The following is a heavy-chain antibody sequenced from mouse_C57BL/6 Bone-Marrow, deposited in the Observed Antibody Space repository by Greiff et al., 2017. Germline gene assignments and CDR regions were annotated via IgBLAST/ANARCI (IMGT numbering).Heavy chain of an antibody. CDR3: AREGYYGSSDY. CDR1: GYTFTSYG. Sequence: QVQLKQSGAKLARPGASVKLSCKASGYTFTSYGISWVKQRTGQGLEWIGEIYPRSGNTYYNEKFKGKATLTADKSSSTAYMELRSLTSEDSAVYFCAREGYYGSSDYWGQGTTLTVSS. D-gene: IGHD1-1*01. CDR2: IYPRSGNT. V-gene: IGHV1-81*01. J-gene: IGHJ2*01.